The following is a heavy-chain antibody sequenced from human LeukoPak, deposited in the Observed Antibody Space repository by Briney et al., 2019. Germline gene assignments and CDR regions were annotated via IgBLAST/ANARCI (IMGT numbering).Heavy chain of an antibody. CDR1: GYTFTGYY. V-gene: IGHV1-46*01. D-gene: IGHD5-18*01. Sequence: GASVKVSCKASGYTFTGYYMHRVRQAPGQGLEWMGIINPSGGSTSYAQKFQGRVTITRDTSTNTVYMDLSSLRSEDTAVYYCAREPGYSYGQERPYYFDYWGQGTLVTVSS. J-gene: IGHJ4*02. CDR2: INPSGGST. CDR3: AREPGYSYGQERPYYFDY.